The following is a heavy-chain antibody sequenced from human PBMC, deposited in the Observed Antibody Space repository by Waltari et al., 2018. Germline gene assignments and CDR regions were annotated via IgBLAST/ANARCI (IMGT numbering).Heavy chain of an antibody. V-gene: IGHV1-69*01. Sequence: QVQLVQSGAEVKTPGSSVKVSCKAAGGSFPTFGLYWVRQAPGHGLEGRGGISPPCQKVAYAQGFQGRDWITADDYTGTAYMELTSLRFEDTAVYYCAMEGKTYYSQQPYYFDYWGQGTLVTVSS. J-gene: IGHJ4*02. CDR2: ISPPCQKV. CDR1: GGSFPTFG. CDR3: AMEGKTYYSQQPYYFDY. D-gene: IGHD3-10*01.